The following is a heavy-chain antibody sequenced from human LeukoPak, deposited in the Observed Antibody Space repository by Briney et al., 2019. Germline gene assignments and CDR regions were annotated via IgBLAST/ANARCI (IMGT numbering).Heavy chain of an antibody. CDR2: IYTSGST. CDR3: ARRGGYSGYEQV. Sequence: PSETLSLTCTVSGGSISSGSYYWSWIRQPAGKGLEWIGRIYTSGSTNYNPSLKSRVTISLDTSKNQFSLSLSSVTAADTAVYYCARRGGYSGYEQVWGQGTPVTVSS. J-gene: IGHJ4*02. D-gene: IGHD5-12*01. V-gene: IGHV4-61*02. CDR1: GGSISSGSYY.